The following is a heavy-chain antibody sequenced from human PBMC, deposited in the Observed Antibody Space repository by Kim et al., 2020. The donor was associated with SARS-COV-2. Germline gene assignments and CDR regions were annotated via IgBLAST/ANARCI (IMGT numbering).Heavy chain of an antibody. Sequence: GESLKISCKTSGYMFNNYWIGWVRQMPGKGLEWMGIIYPDDSETIYSPSFQGQVTISADKSISTTYLQWSSLKASDTAIYYCARRGYSANWYLDDPWGQGTLVTVSS. D-gene: IGHD2-15*01. V-gene: IGHV5-51*01. CDR1: GYMFNNYW. CDR2: IYPDDSET. CDR3: ARRGYSANWYLDDP. J-gene: IGHJ5*02.